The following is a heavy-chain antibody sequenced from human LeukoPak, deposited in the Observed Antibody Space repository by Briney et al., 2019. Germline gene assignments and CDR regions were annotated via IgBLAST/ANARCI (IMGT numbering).Heavy chain of an antibody. CDR2: ISYGGSKK. CDR3: AKPEGTAMALDY. D-gene: IGHD5-18*01. CDR1: GFTFSSYG. Sequence: GRSLRLSCAASGFTFSSYGMHWVRQAPGKGLEWVAVISYGGSKKYYADSVKGRFTISRDNSKNTLYLQMNSLRAEYTAVYYCAKPEGTAMALDYWGQGTLVTVSS. J-gene: IGHJ4*02. V-gene: IGHV3-30*18.